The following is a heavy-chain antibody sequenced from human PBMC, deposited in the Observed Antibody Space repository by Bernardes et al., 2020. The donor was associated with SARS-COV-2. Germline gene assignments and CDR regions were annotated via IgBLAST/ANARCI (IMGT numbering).Heavy chain of an antibody. CDR1: AFTVRNDY. Sequence: GGSLRLSCAASAFTVRNDYMSWFRQAPGKGLEWVSDISSSSTTIHYADSVKGRFTISRDNAKNSLYLQMDSLRDEDTAVYYCTSYYDLDVWGQGTTVTVSS. CDR3: TSYYDLDV. CDR2: ISSSSTTI. V-gene: IGHV3-48*02. J-gene: IGHJ6*02.